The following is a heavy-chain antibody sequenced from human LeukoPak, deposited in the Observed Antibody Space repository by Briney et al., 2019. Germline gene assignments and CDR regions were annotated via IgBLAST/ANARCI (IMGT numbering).Heavy chain of an antibody. D-gene: IGHD1-26*01. V-gene: IGHV3-43*02. CDR3: AKVGIGRRVGPFDS. J-gene: IGHJ3*02. CDR2: IGGDGADT. Sequence: GGSLRLSCAASGFTFDDYAIHWVRQAPGKSLEWVSLIGGDGADTFYADSVRGRFTISRDNSKNSLYLQMNSLRTEDTALYYCAKVGIGRRVGPFDSWGQGTMVTVSS. CDR1: GFTFDDYA.